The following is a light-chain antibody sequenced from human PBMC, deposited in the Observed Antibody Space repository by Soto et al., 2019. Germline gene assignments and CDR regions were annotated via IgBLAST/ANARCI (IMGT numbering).Light chain of an antibody. Sequence: VLTQPPSASGTPGQRVTISCSGSNSNIGRNTVNWYQQLPGAAPNLLIYSNNQRPSGVPDRFSGSKSGTSASLAISGLQSEDEADYYCAAWDESPNVPVFGGGTKLTVL. CDR2: SNN. CDR3: AAWDESPNVPV. V-gene: IGLV1-44*01. CDR1: NSNIGRNT. J-gene: IGLJ3*02.